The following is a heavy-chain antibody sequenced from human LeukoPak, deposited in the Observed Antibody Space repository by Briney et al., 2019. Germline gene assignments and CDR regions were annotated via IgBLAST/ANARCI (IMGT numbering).Heavy chain of an antibody. CDR2: IYYSGST. J-gene: IGHJ3*02. CDR3: ARAHRPSTMIVVVAGAFDI. Sequence: SETLSLTCTVSGGSITNYYWSWIRQPPGKGLEWIGSIYYSGSTYHNPSLKSRVTISVDTSKNQFSLKLSSVTAADTAVYYCARAHRPSTMIVVVAGAFDIWGQGTMVTVSS. CDR1: GGSITNYY. D-gene: IGHD3-22*01. V-gene: IGHV4-59*05.